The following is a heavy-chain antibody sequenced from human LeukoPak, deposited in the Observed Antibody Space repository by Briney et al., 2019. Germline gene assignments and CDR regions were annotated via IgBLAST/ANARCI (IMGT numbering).Heavy chain of an antibody. J-gene: IGHJ4*02. CDR2: INHSGST. D-gene: IGHD6-6*01. CDR1: GYSISSGYY. V-gene: IGHV4-38-2*01. CDR3: AVPSIASY. Sequence: SETLSLTCAVSGYSISSGYYWGWIRQPPGKGPEWIGEINHSGSTNYNPSLKSRVTMSLDTSKNQFSLKMNSMTAADTAVYYCAVPSIASYWGQGTLVTVS.